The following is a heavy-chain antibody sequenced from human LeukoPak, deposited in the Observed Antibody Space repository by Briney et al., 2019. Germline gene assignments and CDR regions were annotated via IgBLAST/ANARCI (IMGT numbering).Heavy chain of an antibody. V-gene: IGHV4-59*12. Sequence: SETLSLTCTVSGGSISSYYWSWIRQPPGKGLEWIGYIYYSGSTNYNPSLKSRVTISVDRSKNQFSLKLSSVTAADTAVYYCARSLWFGELLGWFDPWGQGTLVTVSS. CDR1: GGSISSYY. J-gene: IGHJ5*02. CDR2: IYYSGST. CDR3: ARSLWFGELLGWFDP. D-gene: IGHD3-10*01.